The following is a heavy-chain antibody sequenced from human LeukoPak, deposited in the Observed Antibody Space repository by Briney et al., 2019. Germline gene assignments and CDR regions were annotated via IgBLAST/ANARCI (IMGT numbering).Heavy chain of an antibody. Sequence: SQTLSLTCAISGDSVSNNSAAWNWIRQSPSRGLEWLGRTYYRSKWYNDYAVSVKSRITINPDTSKNQFSLQLNSVAPEDTAVYYCAKLRSYDFWSGYPYYFDYWGQGTLVTVSS. D-gene: IGHD3-3*01. CDR1: GDSVSNNSAA. V-gene: IGHV6-1*01. CDR2: TYYRSKWYN. J-gene: IGHJ4*02. CDR3: AKLRSYDFWSGYPYYFDY.